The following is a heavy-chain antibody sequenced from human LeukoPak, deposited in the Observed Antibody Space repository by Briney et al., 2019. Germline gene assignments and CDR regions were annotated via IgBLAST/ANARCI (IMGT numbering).Heavy chain of an antibody. D-gene: IGHD3-3*01. CDR2: INHSGST. J-gene: IGHJ3*02. CDR3: ARVLIFGVVHDAFDI. V-gene: IGHV4-34*01. Sequence: SETLSLTCAVYGGSFSGYYWSWIRQPPGKGLEWIGEINHSGSTNYNPSLKSRVTISVDTSKNQFSLKLSSVTAADTAVYYCARVLIFGVVHDAFDIWGQGTMVTVSS. CDR1: GGSFSGYY.